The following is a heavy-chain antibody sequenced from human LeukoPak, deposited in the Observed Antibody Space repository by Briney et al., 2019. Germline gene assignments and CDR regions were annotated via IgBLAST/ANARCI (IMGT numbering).Heavy chain of an antibody. J-gene: IGHJ4*02. CDR3: ARDPGYCSGGSCNFDY. Sequence: KAGGSLRLSCAASGFTFSGYSMNWVRQAPGKGLEWVSSISSSSSYIYYADSVKGRFTISRDNAKNSLYLQMNSLRAEDTAVYYCARDPGYCSGGSCNFDYWGQGTLVTVSS. V-gene: IGHV3-21*01. D-gene: IGHD2-15*01. CDR2: ISSSSSYI. CDR1: GFTFSGYS.